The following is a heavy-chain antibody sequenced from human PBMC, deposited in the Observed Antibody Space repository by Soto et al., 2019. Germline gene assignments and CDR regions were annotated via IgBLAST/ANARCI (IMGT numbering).Heavy chain of an antibody. CDR2: IYWDDDK. D-gene: IGHD3-10*01. Sequence: QITLKESGPTVVKPTQTLTLTCTFSGFSLSTSVVGVGWIRQAPAKALEWLALIYWDDDKRYSPSLKNRLAITKDTSRNRVVLTMTDMDPVDTATYYCVRGHGSARSTYFDDWGQGTLVTVS. V-gene: IGHV2-5*02. J-gene: IGHJ4*02. CDR3: VRGHGSARSTYFDD. CDR1: GFSLSTSVVG.